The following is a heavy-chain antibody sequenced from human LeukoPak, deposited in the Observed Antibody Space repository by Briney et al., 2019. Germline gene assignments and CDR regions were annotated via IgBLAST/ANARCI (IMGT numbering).Heavy chain of an antibody. CDR3: ARAGVVPAVHDAFDI. J-gene: IGHJ3*02. CDR2: INPSGGST. Sequence: ASVKVSCKASGYTFTSYYMHWVRQAPGQGLEWMGIINPSGGSTSYAQKFQGRVTMTRDMSTSTVYMELSSLRSEDTAVYYCARAGVVPAVHDAFDIWGQGTMVTVS. D-gene: IGHD2-2*01. V-gene: IGHV1-46*01. CDR1: GYTFTSYY.